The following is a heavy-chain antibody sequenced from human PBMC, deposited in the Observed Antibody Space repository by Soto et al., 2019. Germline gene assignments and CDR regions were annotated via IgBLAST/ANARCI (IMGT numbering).Heavy chain of an antibody. CDR3: ARTYVPGIAGFDP. CDR2: MSGDGKTI. V-gene: IGHV3-74*01. CDR1: GFTFSNYF. Sequence: GSLRLSCAASGFTFSNYFMHWVRQVPGEGLVWVSRMSGDGKTISYADSVKGRFTISRDNAKNTLYLQMNSLRVEDTAVYYCARTYVPGIAGFDPWGQGTLVTVSS. J-gene: IGHJ5*02. D-gene: IGHD1-1*01.